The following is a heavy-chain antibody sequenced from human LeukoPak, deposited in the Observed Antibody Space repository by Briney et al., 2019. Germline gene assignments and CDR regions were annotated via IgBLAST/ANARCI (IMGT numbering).Heavy chain of an antibody. Sequence: GGSLRLSCAASGFTFSSYAMSWVRQAPGKGLGCVSAISGSGGSTYYADSVKGRFTISRDNSKNTLYLQMTSLRAEDTAVYYCAKDVGRYGDYSRGDDYWGQGTLVTVSS. CDR3: AKDVGRYGDYSRGDDY. J-gene: IGHJ4*02. V-gene: IGHV3-23*01. CDR2: ISGSGGST. CDR1: GFTFSSYA. D-gene: IGHD4-17*01.